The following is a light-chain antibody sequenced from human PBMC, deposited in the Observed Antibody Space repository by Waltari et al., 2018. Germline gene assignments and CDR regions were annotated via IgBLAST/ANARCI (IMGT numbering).Light chain of an antibody. CDR3: QEANSFPLT. V-gene: IGKV1-12*01. J-gene: IGKJ4*01. Sequence: DIQMTQSPPSVSASVGDRVTITCRASQGIRSWLAWYQQKPVKAPKLLVYAASSLQGGVPSRFSGSGSGTEFTLTIRSLQPEDVATYYCQEANSFPLTFGGGTKVEI. CDR1: QGIRSW. CDR2: AAS.